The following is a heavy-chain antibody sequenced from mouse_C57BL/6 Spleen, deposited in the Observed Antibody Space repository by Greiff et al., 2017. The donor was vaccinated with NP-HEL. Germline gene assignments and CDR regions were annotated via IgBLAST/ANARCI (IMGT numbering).Heavy chain of an antibody. CDR3: ARGFYGSSYDYAMDY. Sequence: QVQLKQSGPELVKPGASVKISCKASGYAFSSSWMNWVKQRPGKGLEWIGRIYPGDGDTNYNGKFKGKATLTADKSSSTAYMQLGSLTSEDSAVYFCARGFYGSSYDYAMDYWGQGTSVTVSS. CDR2: IYPGDGDT. D-gene: IGHD1-1*01. V-gene: IGHV1-82*01. J-gene: IGHJ4*01. CDR1: GYAFSSSW.